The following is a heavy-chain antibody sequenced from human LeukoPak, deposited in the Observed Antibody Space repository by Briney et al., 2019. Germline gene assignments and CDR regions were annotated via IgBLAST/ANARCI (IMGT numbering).Heavy chain of an antibody. CDR1: GYTFSSYA. V-gene: IGHV3-23*01. Sequence: GGSLRLSCAASGYTFSSYAMSWVRQAPGKGLEWVAAISGSGGSTYYADSVKGRFTISRDNSKNTLYLQMNSLRAEDTAVYYCAKDRDRCFQLWGQGTLVTVSS. CDR3: AKDRDRCFQL. D-gene: IGHD2-15*01. J-gene: IGHJ1*01. CDR2: ISGSGGST.